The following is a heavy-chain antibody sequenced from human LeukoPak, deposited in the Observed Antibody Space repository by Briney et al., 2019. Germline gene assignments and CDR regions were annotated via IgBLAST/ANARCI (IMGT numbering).Heavy chain of an antibody. CDR2: INHSGST. Sequence: SETLSLTYTVYGGSFSGYYCSWMRQPPGKGREWIGKINHSGSTNYNPSLKSRVTISVDTSKIQFSLKLTSATAADTAVYYCARGPVCSGGSCYLRRFDPWGQGTLVTVSS. CDR1: GGSFSGYY. CDR3: ARGPVCSGGSCYLRRFDP. V-gene: IGHV4-34*01. D-gene: IGHD2-15*01. J-gene: IGHJ5*02.